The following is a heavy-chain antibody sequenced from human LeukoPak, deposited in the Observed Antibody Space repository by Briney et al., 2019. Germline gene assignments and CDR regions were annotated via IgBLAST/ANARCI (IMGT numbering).Heavy chain of an antibody. J-gene: IGHJ4*02. Sequence: PGGSLRLSCAAPGFTFNKYWMSWVRQAPGKGLEWVANINKDGSETYYADSVKGRFTMSRDNAKNSLDLQMSSLRAEDTAVYYCARPELPGWSVLFDFWGQGTLVTVSS. CDR2: INKDGSET. CDR3: ARPELPGWSVLFDF. D-gene: IGHD2-15*01. V-gene: IGHV3-7*01. CDR1: GFTFNKYW.